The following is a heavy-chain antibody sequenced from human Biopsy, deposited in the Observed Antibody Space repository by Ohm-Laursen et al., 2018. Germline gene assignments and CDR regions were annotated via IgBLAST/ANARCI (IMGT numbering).Heavy chain of an antibody. CDR1: GYTLTALS. J-gene: IGHJ4*02. CDR3: AADINVWNVNY. Sequence: ASVKVSCKVSGYTLTALSMHWVRQAPGRGLEWMGGFAPENGKTIYAQKFQGRITMTEGTSTDTAYMELSNLRSEDTAVYYCAADINVWNVNYWGQGTQVTVSS. V-gene: IGHV1-24*01. D-gene: IGHD1-1*01. CDR2: FAPENGKT.